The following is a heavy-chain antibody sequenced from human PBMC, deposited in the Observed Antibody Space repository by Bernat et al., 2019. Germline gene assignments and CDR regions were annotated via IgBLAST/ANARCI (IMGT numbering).Heavy chain of an antibody. Sequence: QVQLQASGPGLVKPSETLSLTCTVSGGSLDYYYWSWSRQPPGRGLEWIGYVYYIGSATYNPFFQSRVTLSVDTARNQFSLIISSVSSADTAVAYCARGRDYRVLVDYPTGDLLDLWGQGTLVTVSS. D-gene: IGHD3-16*01. J-gene: IGHJ5*02. CDR1: GGSLDYYY. V-gene: IGHV4-59*01. CDR3: ARGRDYRVLVDYPTGDLLDL. CDR2: VYYIGSA.